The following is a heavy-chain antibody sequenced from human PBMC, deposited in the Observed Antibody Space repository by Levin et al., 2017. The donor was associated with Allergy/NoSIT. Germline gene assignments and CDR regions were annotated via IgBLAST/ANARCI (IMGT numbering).Heavy chain of an antibody. CDR3: AKKQGGTSGFSFDV. V-gene: IGHV3-23*01. CDR1: GFTFSDYA. D-gene: IGHD1-1*01. CDR2: ITGGGFNT. Sequence: RASVKVSCAASGFTFSDYAMTWVRQAPGKGLEWVSVITGGGFNTYYGDSVKGRFTVSRDNSKKTLYLELNSLRAEDTAVYYCAKKQGGTSGFSFDVWGQGTMVTVSS. J-gene: IGHJ3*01.